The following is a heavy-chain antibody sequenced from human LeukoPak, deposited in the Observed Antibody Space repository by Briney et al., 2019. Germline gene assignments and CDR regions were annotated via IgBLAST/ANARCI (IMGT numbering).Heavy chain of an antibody. Sequence: ETLSLTCTVSGGSISSYYWSWIRQPPGKGLEWIGYIYYSGSTNYNPSLKSRVTISVDTSKNQFSLKLSSVTAADTAVYYCASSIAVAGTTKFDYWGQGTLVTVSS. CDR2: IYYSGST. CDR1: GGSISSYY. V-gene: IGHV4-59*01. CDR3: ASSIAVAGTTKFDY. D-gene: IGHD6-19*01. J-gene: IGHJ4*02.